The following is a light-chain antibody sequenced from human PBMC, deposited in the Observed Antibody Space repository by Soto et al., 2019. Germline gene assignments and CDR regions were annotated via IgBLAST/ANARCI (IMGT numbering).Light chain of an antibody. J-gene: IGLJ1*01. CDR1: SSDVGGYNY. Sequence: QSALTQPPSASGSPGQSVTISCTGTSSDVGGYNYVSWYQQHPGKDSKLLIYEVSKRPSGVPDRFSGSKSGNTASLTVSGLQAEDEADYYCSSYVGTNSYVFGTGTKVTVL. CDR2: EVS. CDR3: SSYVGTNSYV. V-gene: IGLV2-8*01.